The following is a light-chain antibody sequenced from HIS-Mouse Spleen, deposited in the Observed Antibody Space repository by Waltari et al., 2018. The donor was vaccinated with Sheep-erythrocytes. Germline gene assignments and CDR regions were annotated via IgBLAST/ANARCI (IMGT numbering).Light chain of an antibody. CDR1: SSDVGGYNY. CDR2: DVS. CDR3: SSYTSSSTWV. V-gene: IGLV2-14*03. J-gene: IGLJ3*02. Sequence: QSALTQPASVSGSPGQSITISCTGTSSDVGGYNYVSWYQQHPGKAPKLMIYDVSNRPSGVSNRFSCSNSGNTASLTISGLQAEDEADYYCSSYTSSSTWVFGGGTKLTVL.